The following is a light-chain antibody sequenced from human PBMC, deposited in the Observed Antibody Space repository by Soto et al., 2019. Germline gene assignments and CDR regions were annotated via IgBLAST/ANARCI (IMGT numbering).Light chain of an antibody. Sequence: DIPMTQSPPSLSASVGDRVTITCQASEDIGNYVSWYQQKKGKAPKLLIYDASTLETGVPPRFRGSGSGTDFALTITSLQPEDFASYYCQQYGDLPLTFGGGTKVESK. CDR2: DAS. V-gene: IGKV1-33*01. J-gene: IGKJ4*01. CDR3: QQYGDLPLT. CDR1: EDIGNY.